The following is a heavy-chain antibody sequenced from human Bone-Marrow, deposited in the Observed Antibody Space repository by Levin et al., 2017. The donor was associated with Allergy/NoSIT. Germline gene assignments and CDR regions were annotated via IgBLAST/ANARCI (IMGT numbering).Heavy chain of an antibody. CDR2: FDPENDEI. J-gene: IGHJ4*02. CDR3: ATDLIANSFSLDY. Sequence: PGGSLRLSCKVSGPPLSLLSMHWVRQAPGKGLEWMGGFDPENDEIIYAQKFQGRVAMTEDTSSDTAYMELSSLTSEDTAIYYCATDLIANSFSLDYWGQGTLVTVSS. D-gene: IGHD5-18*01. CDR1: GPPLSLLS. V-gene: IGHV1-24*01.